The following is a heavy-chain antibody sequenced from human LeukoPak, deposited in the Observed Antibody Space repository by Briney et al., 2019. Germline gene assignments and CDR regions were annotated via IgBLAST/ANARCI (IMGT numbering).Heavy chain of an antibody. V-gene: IGHV3-7*01. CDR2: LKQDGSEK. D-gene: IGHD1-26*01. Sequence: GGSLRLSCAASGFTFSSYWMSWVRQAPGKGLEGVSNLKQDGSEKYYVDSVKGRFTISRDNAKNSLYLQMNSLRAEDTAVYYCAIDGSRGGSSLFDYWGQGTLVTVSS. CDR1: GFTFSSYW. J-gene: IGHJ4*02. CDR3: AIDGSRGGSSLFDY.